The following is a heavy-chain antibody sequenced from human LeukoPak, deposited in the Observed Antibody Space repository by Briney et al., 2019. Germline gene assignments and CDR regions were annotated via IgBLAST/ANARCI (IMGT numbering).Heavy chain of an antibody. V-gene: IGHV4-61*02. D-gene: IGHD3-9*01. J-gene: IGHJ4*02. CDR2: IYTSGST. CDR3: ARCPYDILTGYYSVDY. Sequence: SQTLSLTCTVSGGSISSGSYYWSWIRQPAGKGREWIGRIYTSGSTNYNPSLKSRVTISVDTSKNQFSLKLSSVTAADTAVYYCARCPYDILTGYYSVDYWGQGTLVTVSS. CDR1: GGSISSGSYY.